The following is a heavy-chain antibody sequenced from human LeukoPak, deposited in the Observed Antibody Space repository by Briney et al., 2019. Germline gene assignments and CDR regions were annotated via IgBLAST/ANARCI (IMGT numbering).Heavy chain of an antibody. J-gene: IGHJ5*02. Sequence: GGSLRLSCAASGFTFSSYEMNWVRQAPGKGLEWVSYISSSGSTIYYADSVKGRFTISRDNAKNSLYLQMNSLRAEDTAVYYCARGRRWLQLSWFDPWGQGTLVTVSS. CDR1: GFTFSSYE. CDR3: ARGRRWLQLSWFDP. D-gene: IGHD5-24*01. V-gene: IGHV3-48*03. CDR2: ISSSGSTI.